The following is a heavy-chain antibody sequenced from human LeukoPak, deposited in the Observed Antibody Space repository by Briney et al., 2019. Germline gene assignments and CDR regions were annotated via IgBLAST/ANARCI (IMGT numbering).Heavy chain of an antibody. V-gene: IGHV1-69*01. J-gene: IGHJ3*02. CDR1: GGTFSSYA. CDR2: IIPIFGTA. Sequence: SVTVSCTASGGTFSSYAISWVRQAPGQGLEWMGGIIPIFGTANYAQKFQGRVTITADESTSTAYMELSSLRSEDTAVYYCARDVKQWLVPPGAFDIWGQGTMVTVSS. CDR3: ARDVKQWLVPPGAFDI. D-gene: IGHD6-19*01.